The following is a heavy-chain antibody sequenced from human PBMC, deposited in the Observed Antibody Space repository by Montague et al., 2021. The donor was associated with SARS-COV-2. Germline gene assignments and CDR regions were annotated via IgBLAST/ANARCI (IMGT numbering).Heavy chain of an antibody. V-gene: IGHV3-30*04. CDR1: GFTFSSYA. CDR3: ANQLVGLYGMDV. J-gene: IGHJ6*02. Sequence: SLRLSCAASGFTFSSYAMHWVRQAPGKGLEWVAVISYDGSNKYYADSVKGRFTISRDNSKNTPYLQMNSLRAEDTAVYYCANQLVGLYGMDVWGQGTTVTVSS. CDR2: ISYDGSNK. D-gene: IGHD2-21*01.